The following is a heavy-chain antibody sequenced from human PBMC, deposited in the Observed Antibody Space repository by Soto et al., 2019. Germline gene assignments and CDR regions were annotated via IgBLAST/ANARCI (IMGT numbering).Heavy chain of an antibody. CDR3: AKLGVTTPFDY. V-gene: IGHV3-74*01. Sequence: EVQLVESGGGLVQPGGSLRLSCVTSGFTFSKNWMHWVRQAPGKGLVWVSRINSDGNSTSYADSVKGRFTISRDNAKNTLDLQMNSLRAEDTALYYCAKLGVTTPFDYWGQATLVTVSS. J-gene: IGHJ4*02. CDR1: GFTFSKNW. CDR2: INSDGNST. D-gene: IGHD3-22*01.